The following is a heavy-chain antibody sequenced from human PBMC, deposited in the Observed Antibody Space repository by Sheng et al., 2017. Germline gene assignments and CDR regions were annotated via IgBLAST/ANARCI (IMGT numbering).Heavy chain of an antibody. CDR2: VTTSGSTI. Sequence: EVQLVESGGGLVQPGGSLRLACAASGFTFTQYEMNWVRQAPGKGLEWVSYVTTSGSTIYYADSVKGRFTVSRDNRENEVSLQMNSLRAEDTAVYYCARSRDGGNRIIRYFDYWGQGALVTVSS. J-gene: IGHJ4*02. CDR1: GFTFTQYE. V-gene: IGHV3-48*03. CDR3: ARSRDGGNRIIRYFDY. D-gene: IGHD3-3*01.